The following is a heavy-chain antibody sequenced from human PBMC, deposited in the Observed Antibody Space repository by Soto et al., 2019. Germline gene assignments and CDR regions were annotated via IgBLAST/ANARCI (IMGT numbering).Heavy chain of an antibody. CDR3: AIDHAYDRSVYGMDV. D-gene: IGHD1-1*01. Sequence: GASVKVSCKASGYTFTGYYMHWVRQAPGQGLEWMGWINPNSGGTNYAQKFQGWVTMTRDTSISTAYMELSRLRSDDTAVYYCAIDHAYDRSVYGMDVWGQGTTVTVSS. CDR2: INPNSGGT. J-gene: IGHJ6*02. V-gene: IGHV1-2*04. CDR1: GYTFTGYY.